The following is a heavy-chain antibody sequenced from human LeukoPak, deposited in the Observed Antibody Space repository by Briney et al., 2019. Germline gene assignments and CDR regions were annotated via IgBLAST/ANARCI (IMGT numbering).Heavy chain of an antibody. D-gene: IGHD2-2*01. V-gene: IGHV1-18*01. J-gene: IGHJ6*03. CDR3: ARGQRVYCSSTSCYVGANYYYYMDV. CDR2: ISVYNGNT. Sequence: GASVKVSCKASGHTFTSYDISWVRQAPGQGLEWMGWISVYNGNTNYAQKFQGRVTMTTDTSTSTAYMELRSLRSDDTAVYYCARGQRVYCSSTSCYVGANYYYYMDVWGKGTTVTVSS. CDR1: GHTFTSYD.